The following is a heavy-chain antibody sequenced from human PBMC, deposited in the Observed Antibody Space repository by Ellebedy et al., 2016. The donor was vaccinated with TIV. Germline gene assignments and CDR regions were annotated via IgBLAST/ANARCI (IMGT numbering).Heavy chain of an antibody. J-gene: IGHJ2*01. D-gene: IGHD1-26*01. Sequence: GGSLRLSXAASGFTFSSYWMSWVRQAPGKGLEWVANIKQDGSEKTYVDSVKGRFTISRDNAKNSVYLQMNSLRAEDTAVYYCARVQVGAHWYFDLWGRGTLVTVSS. V-gene: IGHV3-7*01. CDR2: IKQDGSEK. CDR1: GFTFSSYW. CDR3: ARVQVGAHWYFDL.